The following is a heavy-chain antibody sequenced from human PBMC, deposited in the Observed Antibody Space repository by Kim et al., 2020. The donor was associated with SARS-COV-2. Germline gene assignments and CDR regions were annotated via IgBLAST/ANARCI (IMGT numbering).Heavy chain of an antibody. CDR2: INQDGSQK. CDR3: ARGRGVDY. Sequence: GGSLRLSCAASGFTFGGNWMTWVRQAAGKGLEWVACINQDGSQKYYVDSAKGRFTISRDNAKNSVYLQMNSLRGEDTAVYYCARGRGVDYWGAGTLVTVS. CDR1: GFTFGGNW. V-gene: IGHV3-7*04. J-gene: IGHJ4*02.